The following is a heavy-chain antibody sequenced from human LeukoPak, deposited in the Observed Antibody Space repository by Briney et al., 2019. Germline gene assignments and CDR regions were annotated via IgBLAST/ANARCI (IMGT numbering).Heavy chain of an antibody. CDR1: GFSFSGHW. J-gene: IGHJ4*02. CDR2: IASDGSST. Sequence: SGGSLRLSCTASGFSFSGHWMNWVRQAPGKGLVWVSRIASDGSSTTYADSVKGRFSISRDNAKNTLYLQMNSLRVEDTAVYYCARGRPHGNDYWGQGTLVTVSS. D-gene: IGHD4-23*01. CDR3: ARGRPHGNDY. V-gene: IGHV3-74*01.